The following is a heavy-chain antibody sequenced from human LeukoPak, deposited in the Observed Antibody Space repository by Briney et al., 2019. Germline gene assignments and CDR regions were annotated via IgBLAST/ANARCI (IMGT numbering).Heavy chain of an antibody. D-gene: IGHD5-24*01. CDR3: ARRGGDDYNRRFDS. CDR1: GASIRSSTYY. CDR2: VNYNGNT. V-gene: IGHV4-39*01. Sequence: SETLSLTCTVSGASIRSSTYYWGWIRQPPGKGLEWIGHVNYNGNTYYNPSLKGRVTISVDTSKNQFSLKLTSVTAADTAVYYCARRGGDDYNRRFDSWGQGTLVTVSS. J-gene: IGHJ4*02.